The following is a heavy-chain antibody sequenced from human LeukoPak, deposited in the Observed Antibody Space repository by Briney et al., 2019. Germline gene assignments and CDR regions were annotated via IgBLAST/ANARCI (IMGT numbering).Heavy chain of an antibody. CDR3: ARGHYYDSSGSYAFDI. Sequence: VASVKVSCKASGYTFTSYDINWVRQATGQGLEWMGWMNPNSGNTGYAQKFQGRVTMTRNISISTAYMELSSLRSEDTAVYYCARGHYYDSSGSYAFDIWGQGTMVTVSS. D-gene: IGHD3-22*01. J-gene: IGHJ3*02. CDR2: MNPNSGNT. CDR1: GYTFTSYD. V-gene: IGHV1-8*01.